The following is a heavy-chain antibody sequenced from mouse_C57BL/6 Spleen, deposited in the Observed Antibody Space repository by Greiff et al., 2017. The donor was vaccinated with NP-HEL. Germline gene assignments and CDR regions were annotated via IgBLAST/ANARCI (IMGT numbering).Heavy chain of an antibody. J-gene: IGHJ3*01. CDR1: GYSITSGYY. CDR3: ARVRYYGSSPAWFAY. Sequence: EVQVVESGPGLVKPSQSLSLTCSVTGYSITSGYYWNWIRQFPGNKLEWMGYISYDGSNNYNPSLKNRISITRDTSKNQFFLKLNSVTTEDTATYYCARVRYYGSSPAWFAYWGQGTLVTVSA. CDR2: ISYDGSN. D-gene: IGHD1-1*01. V-gene: IGHV3-6*01.